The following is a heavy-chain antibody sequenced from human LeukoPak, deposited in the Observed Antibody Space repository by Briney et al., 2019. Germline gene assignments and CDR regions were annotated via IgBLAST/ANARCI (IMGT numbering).Heavy chain of an antibody. Sequence: SETLSLTCAVYGGSFSGYYWSWTRQPPGKGLEWIGEINHSGSTNYNPSLKSRVTISVDTSKNQFSLKLSSVTAADTAVYYCARAAYYDFWSGPDAFDIWGQGTMVTVSS. V-gene: IGHV4-34*01. J-gene: IGHJ3*02. CDR1: GGSFSGYY. D-gene: IGHD3-3*01. CDR3: ARAAYYDFWSGPDAFDI. CDR2: INHSGST.